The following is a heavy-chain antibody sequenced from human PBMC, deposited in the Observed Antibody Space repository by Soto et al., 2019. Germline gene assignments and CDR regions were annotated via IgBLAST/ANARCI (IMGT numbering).Heavy chain of an antibody. CDR3: ASSPAKYSGYDLMIYYYYYYGMDV. CDR1: RFTFSSYA. J-gene: IGHJ6*02. CDR2: ISGSGGST. D-gene: IGHD5-12*01. V-gene: IGHV3-23*01. Sequence: LSLTCAASRFTFSSYAMSWVRQAPGKGLEWVSAISGSGGSTYYADSVKGRFTISRDNSKNTLYLQMNSLRAEDTAVYYCASSPAKYSGYDLMIYYYYYYGMDVWGQGTTVTVSS.